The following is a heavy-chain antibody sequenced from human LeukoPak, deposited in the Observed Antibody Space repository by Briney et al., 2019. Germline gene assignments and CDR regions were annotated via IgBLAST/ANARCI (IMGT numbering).Heavy chain of an antibody. CDR1: GGSISSYY. V-gene: IGHV4-59*01. J-gene: IGHJ4*02. CDR2: ISYSGST. CDR3: ARGGSGYDSFDY. Sequence: SETLSLTCTVSGGSISSYYWSWIRQPPGKGLEWIGYISYSGSTNYNPSLKSRVTISLDTSKKQFSLKLSSVTAADTAIYYRARGGSGYDSFDYWGQGTLVTVSS. D-gene: IGHD5-12*01.